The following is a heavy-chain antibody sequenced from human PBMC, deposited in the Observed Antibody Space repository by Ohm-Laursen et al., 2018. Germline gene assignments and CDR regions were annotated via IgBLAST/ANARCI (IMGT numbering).Heavy chain of an antibody. CDR2: ISWNSGSI. D-gene: IGHD6-13*01. V-gene: IGHV3-9*01. J-gene: IGHJ6*02. Sequence: SLRLSCAASGFTFDDYAMHWVRQAPGKGLEWVSGISWNSGSIGYADSVKGRFTISRDNAKNSLYLQMNSLRAEDTAVYYCARGGSPFYYYGMDVWGQGTTVTVSS. CDR1: GFTFDDYA. CDR3: ARGGSPFYYYGMDV.